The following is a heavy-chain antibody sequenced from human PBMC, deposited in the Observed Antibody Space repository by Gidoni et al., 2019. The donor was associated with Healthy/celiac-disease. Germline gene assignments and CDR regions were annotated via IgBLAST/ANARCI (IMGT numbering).Heavy chain of an antibody. CDR3: TRVEFSSSWYLAYYYGMDV. CDR1: GFPFGDYA. V-gene: IGHV3-49*04. D-gene: IGHD6-13*01. J-gene: IGHJ6*02. Sequence: EVQLVESGGGLVQPGRSLRLSCTAFGFPFGDYAMRCVRQAQGKGLEWVGLIRSKAYGGTTEYAASGKGIFTISRDDSKSIAYLQMNSLKTEDTAVYYCTRVEFSSSWYLAYYYGMDVWGQGTTVTVSS. CDR2: IRSKAYGGTT.